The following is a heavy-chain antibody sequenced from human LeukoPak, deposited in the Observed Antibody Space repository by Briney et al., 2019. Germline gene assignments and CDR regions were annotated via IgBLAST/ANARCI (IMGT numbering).Heavy chain of an antibody. J-gene: IGHJ5*02. D-gene: IGHD4-17*01. CDR3: TKDPNGDYIGAFDP. CDR1: GFSFSSFA. Sequence: HAGGSLRLSCAASGFSFSSFAMTWVRQAPGKGLERVSSITGGHYATYNTDSVKGRFAISRDNAKNTLFLQMHSLGADDTAIYYCTKDPNGDYIGAFDPWGQGTLVTVSS. V-gene: IGHV3-23*01. CDR2: ITGGHYAT.